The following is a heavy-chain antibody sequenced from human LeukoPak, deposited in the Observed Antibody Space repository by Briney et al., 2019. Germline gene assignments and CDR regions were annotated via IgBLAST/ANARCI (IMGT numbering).Heavy chain of an antibody. V-gene: IGHV5-51*01. CDR2: IYPNDSDT. D-gene: IGHD2-21*02. CDR3: ARNLAYCGGDCYPDDAFDI. CDR1: GYSFTSYW. J-gene: IGHJ3*02. Sequence: GESLKISCKGSGYSFTSYWIGWVRQMPGKGLEWMGIIYPNDSDTRYSPSFQGQVTISADKSISTAYLQWSSLKASDTAMYYCARNLAYCGGDCYPDDAFDIWGQGTMVTVSS.